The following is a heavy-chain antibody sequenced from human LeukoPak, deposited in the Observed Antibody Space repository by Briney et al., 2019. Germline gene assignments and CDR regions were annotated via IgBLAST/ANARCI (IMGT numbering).Heavy chain of an antibody. CDR2: IYYSGST. CDR3: ARMTSSGWYREDY. V-gene: IGHV4-39*07. CDR1: ADSISSSTYY. D-gene: IGHD6-19*01. Sequence: SETLSLTCTVSADSISSSTYYWGWIRQPPGKGLEWIGSIYYSGSTYYNPSLKSRVTISVDTSEHQFSLKLSSVTAADTAVYYCARMTSSGWYREDYWGQGTLVTVSS. J-gene: IGHJ4*02.